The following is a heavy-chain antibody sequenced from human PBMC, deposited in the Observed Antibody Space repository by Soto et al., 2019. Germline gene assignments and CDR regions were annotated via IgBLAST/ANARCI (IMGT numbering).Heavy chain of an antibody. CDR1: GFTFSSYS. V-gene: IGHV3-21*01. CDR2: ISSSSSYI. D-gene: IGHD3-3*01. CDR3: ARVFAIFGVVNYYMDV. Sequence: GGSLRLSCAASGFTFSSYSMNWVRQAPGKGLEWVSSISSSSSYIYYADSVKGRFTISRDNAKNSLYLQMNSLRAEDTAVYYCARVFAIFGVVNYYMDVWGKGTTVTVSS. J-gene: IGHJ6*03.